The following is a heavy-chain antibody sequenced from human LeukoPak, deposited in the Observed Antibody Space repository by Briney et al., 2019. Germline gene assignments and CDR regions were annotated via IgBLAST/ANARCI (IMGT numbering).Heavy chain of an antibody. Sequence: SQTLSPTCTVSGGSISRYYWSWIRQPPGKGLEWFGYVYDSGTTNYNPSLKSRVTMSVDTSKNQFSLKLSSVTAADTAVYYCARDEYYYGSGSSYFDYWGQGTLVTVSS. CDR3: ARDEYYYGSGSSYFDY. CDR2: VYDSGTT. J-gene: IGHJ4*02. V-gene: IGHV4-59*12. CDR1: GGSISRYY. D-gene: IGHD3-10*01.